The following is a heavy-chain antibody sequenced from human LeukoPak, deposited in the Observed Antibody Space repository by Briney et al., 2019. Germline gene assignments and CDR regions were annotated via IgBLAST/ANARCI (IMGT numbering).Heavy chain of an antibody. J-gene: IGHJ3*02. D-gene: IGHD3-22*01. CDR2: IYTSGST. Sequence: PSQTLSLTCTVSGGSISSGSYYWRWIRQPAGKGLEWMGRIYTSGSTNYNPSLKSRVTISVDTSKNQFSLKLSSVTAADTAVYYCAREVITTHDAFDIWGQGTMVTVSS. CDR3: AREVITTHDAFDI. V-gene: IGHV4-61*02. CDR1: GGSISSGSYY.